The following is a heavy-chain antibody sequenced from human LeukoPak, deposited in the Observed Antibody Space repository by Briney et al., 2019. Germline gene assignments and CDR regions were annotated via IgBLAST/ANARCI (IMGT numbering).Heavy chain of an antibody. D-gene: IGHD6-13*01. CDR3: AWPPQLIAAAGTYNYFDT. V-gene: IGHV1-2*02. Sequence: ASVKVSCKASGYTFTDYYLHWVRQAPGQGLEWMGWINPNSSGTNYAQKFRGRVTMTRDTSISTAYMELTSLRSDDAAVYYCAWPPQLIAAAGTYNYFDTWGQGTLVTVSS. CDR2: INPNSSGT. CDR1: GYTFTDYY. J-gene: IGHJ5*02.